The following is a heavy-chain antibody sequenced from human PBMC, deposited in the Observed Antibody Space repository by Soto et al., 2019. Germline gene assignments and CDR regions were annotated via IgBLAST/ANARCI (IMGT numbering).Heavy chain of an antibody. V-gene: IGHV3-7*01. CDR1: GFTFSSYW. CDR2: IKQDGSEK. CDR3: AGARIVVVPAANWFDP. Sequence: GGSLRLSCAASGFTFSSYWMSWVRQAPGKGLEWVANIKQDGSEKYYVDSVKGRFTISRDNAKNSLYLQMNSLRAEDTAVYYCAGARIVVVPAANWFDPWGQGTLVTVSS. D-gene: IGHD2-2*01. J-gene: IGHJ5*02.